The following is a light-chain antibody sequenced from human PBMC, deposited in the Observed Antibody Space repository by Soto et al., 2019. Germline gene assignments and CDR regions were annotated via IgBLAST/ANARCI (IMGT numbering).Light chain of an antibody. Sequence: DIQMTQSPSSLSASVGDRVTITCQASQDISNYLNWYQQKPGKAPKLLIYDASNLETGVPSRFSGSGSETDFTFTISSLQTEDIATYYCQQYDNLPGTFGGGTKVEIK. V-gene: IGKV1-33*01. CDR2: DAS. CDR3: QQYDNLPGT. J-gene: IGKJ4*01. CDR1: QDISNY.